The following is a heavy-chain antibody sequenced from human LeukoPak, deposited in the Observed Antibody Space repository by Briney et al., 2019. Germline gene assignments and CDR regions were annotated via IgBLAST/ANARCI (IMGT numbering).Heavy chain of an antibody. CDR2: IYVTGT. Sequence: SETLSLTCTASGGSIGTYYWSWVRQSPGTGLEWIGYIYVTGTRYNPYLQSRVTISVDRSRNQFFLKMTSVTAADTAVYYCARHIGGGIEDMDVWGRGTKVTVSS. D-gene: IGHD3-16*02. CDR1: GGSIGTYY. CDR3: ARHIGGGIEDMDV. J-gene: IGHJ6*03. V-gene: IGHV4-59*08.